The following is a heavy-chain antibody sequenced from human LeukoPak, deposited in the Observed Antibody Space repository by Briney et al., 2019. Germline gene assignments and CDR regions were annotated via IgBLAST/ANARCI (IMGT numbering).Heavy chain of an antibody. Sequence: GGSLRLSCAASGFTFSDYYMSWIRQAPGKGLEWVSYISSSGSTIYYADSVKGRFTISRDNAKNSLYLQMSSLRAEDTAVYYCARGFRPAARAFDYWGQGTLVTVSS. D-gene: IGHD6-6*01. V-gene: IGHV3-11*04. CDR3: ARGFRPAARAFDY. CDR2: ISSSGSTI. J-gene: IGHJ4*02. CDR1: GFTFSDYY.